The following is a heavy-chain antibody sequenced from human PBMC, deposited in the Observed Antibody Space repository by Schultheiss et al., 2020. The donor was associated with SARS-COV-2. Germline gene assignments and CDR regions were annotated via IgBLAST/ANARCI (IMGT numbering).Heavy chain of an antibody. D-gene: IGHD2-8*01. CDR2: IWYDGSNK. V-gene: IGHV3-33*01. CDR3: ARDAHLIYYMDV. CDR1: GFTFSSYG. Sequence: GGSLRLSCAASGFTFSSYGMHWVRQAPGKGLEWVAVIWYDGSNKYYADSVKGRFTISRDNSKNTLYLQMNSLRAEDTAVYYCARDAHLIYYMDVWGKGTTVTVSS. J-gene: IGHJ6*03.